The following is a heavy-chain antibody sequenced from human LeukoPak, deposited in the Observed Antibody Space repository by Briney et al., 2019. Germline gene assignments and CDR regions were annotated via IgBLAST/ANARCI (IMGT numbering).Heavy chain of an antibody. Sequence: SETLSLTCTVSGGSISSYYWSWIRQPPGKGLEWIGYIYYSGSTNYNPSLKSRVTISVDTSKNQFSLKLSSVTAADTAVYYCAGRDGYNLPFDYWGQGTLVTVSS. CDR3: AGRDGYNLPFDY. J-gene: IGHJ4*02. D-gene: IGHD5-24*01. CDR2: IYYSGST. CDR1: GGSISSYY. V-gene: IGHV4-59*01.